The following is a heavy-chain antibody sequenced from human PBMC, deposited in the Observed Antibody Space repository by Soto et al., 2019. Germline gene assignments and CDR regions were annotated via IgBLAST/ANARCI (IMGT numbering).Heavy chain of an antibody. D-gene: IGHD3-9*01. CDR1: GFTVSSYA. CDR3: AKSLGVVDLLTGYFDY. J-gene: IGHJ4*02. CDR2: ISGSGGST. Sequence: GGSLRLSCAASGFTVSSYAMSWVRQAPGKGLEWVSAISGSGGSTYYADSVKGRFTISRDNSKNTLYLQMNSLRAEDTAVYYCAKSLGVVDLLTGYFDYWGQGTLVTVSS. V-gene: IGHV3-23*01.